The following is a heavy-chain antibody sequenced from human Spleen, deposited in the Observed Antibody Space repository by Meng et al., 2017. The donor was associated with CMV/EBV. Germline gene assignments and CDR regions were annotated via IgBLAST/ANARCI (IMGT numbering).Heavy chain of an antibody. CDR3: ARRKGNTEYYYYYGLDV. D-gene: IGHD1/OR15-1a*01. Sequence: SETLSLTCAVFGESFGGYYWNWVRQPPGKGLEWIAEINHSGSTNYNPSLKGRVTVSADTSKNQFSLKLSSVTAADTAVYFCARRKGNTEYYYYYGLDVWGQGTTVTVSS. J-gene: IGHJ6*02. CDR1: GESFGGYY. V-gene: IGHV4-34*01. CDR2: INHSGST.